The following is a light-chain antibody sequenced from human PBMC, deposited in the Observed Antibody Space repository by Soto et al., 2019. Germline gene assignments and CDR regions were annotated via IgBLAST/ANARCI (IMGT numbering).Light chain of an antibody. V-gene: IGKV1-9*01. Sequence: DIQLTQSPSFLSASVGDRVTITCRASQGMSSDLAWYQQKPGKAPKLLIYAASTLQGGVSSRFSGSGSGTEFTLPISSLQPEDFATYYCQQLHSYPLTFGGGTKVEIK. CDR3: QQLHSYPLT. J-gene: IGKJ4*01. CDR2: AAS. CDR1: QGMSSD.